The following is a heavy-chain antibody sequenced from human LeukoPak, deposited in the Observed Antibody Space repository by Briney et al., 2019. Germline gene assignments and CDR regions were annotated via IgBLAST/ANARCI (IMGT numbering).Heavy chain of an antibody. CDR2: VIPSGGTT. J-gene: IGHJ1*01. CDR1: GFTFSTYG. Sequence: PGGSLRLSCAASGFTFSTYGMNWVRQAPGKGLEWVSGVIPSGGTTYYADSVKGRFTISRDNSKNTMYLQMNSLRAEDTAVYYCARDWEWELLYFQHWGQGTLVTVSS. CDR3: ARDWEWELLYFQH. V-gene: IGHV3-23*01. D-gene: IGHD1-26*01.